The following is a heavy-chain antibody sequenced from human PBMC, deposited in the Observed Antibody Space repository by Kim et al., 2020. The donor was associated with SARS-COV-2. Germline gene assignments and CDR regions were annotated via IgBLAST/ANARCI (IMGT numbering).Heavy chain of an antibody. D-gene: IGHD2-21*02. CDR3: ARVPKRRLNYYSGMDV. CDR2: TRNKANTYTT. Sequence: GGSLRLSCAASGFTFSDYYMDWVRQAPGKGLEWVGRTRNKANTYTTEYSASVKGRFTISRDDSKNSLYLQMNSLKTEDTAVYYCARVPKRRLNYYSGMDVWGQGTTVTVSS. J-gene: IGHJ6*02. V-gene: IGHV3-72*01. CDR1: GFTFSDYY.